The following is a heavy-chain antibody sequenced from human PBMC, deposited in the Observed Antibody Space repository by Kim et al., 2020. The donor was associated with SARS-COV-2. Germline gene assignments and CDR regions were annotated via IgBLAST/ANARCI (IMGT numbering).Heavy chain of an antibody. Sequence: SETLSLTCTVSGDSINSGSYYWSWIRQHPGKGLEWVGYIQDSGDTYYTPSLQSRAIISADTSKTHFSLTLRSVTAADTAVYYCARFNPWGATTHFDSWGQGTLVTVSS. CDR1: GDSINSGSYY. J-gene: IGHJ4*02. CDR3: ARFNPWGATTHFDS. V-gene: IGHV4-31*03. CDR2: IQDSGDT. D-gene: IGHD5-12*01.